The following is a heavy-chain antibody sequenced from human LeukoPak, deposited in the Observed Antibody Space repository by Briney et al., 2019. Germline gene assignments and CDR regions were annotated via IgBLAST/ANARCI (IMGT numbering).Heavy chain of an antibody. CDR3: AKSLDYYYYYGMDV. Sequence: GGSLRLSCAASGFTFSSYAMSWVRQAPGKVLEWVSAISGSGGSTYYADSVKGRFTISRDNSKNTLYLQMNSLRAEDTAVYYCAKSLDYYYYYGMDVWGQGTTVTVSS. CDR2: ISGSGGST. CDR1: GFTFSSYA. V-gene: IGHV3-23*01. J-gene: IGHJ6*02.